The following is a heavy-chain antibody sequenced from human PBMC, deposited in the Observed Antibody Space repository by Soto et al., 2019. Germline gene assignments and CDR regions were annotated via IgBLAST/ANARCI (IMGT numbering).Heavy chain of an antibody. V-gene: IGHV1-58*01. CDR2: IVVGSGNT. D-gene: IGHD3-22*01. CDR1: GFTFTSSA. J-gene: IGHJ6*02. Sequence: SVKVSCKASGFTFTSSAVQWVRQARGQRLEWIGWIVVGSGNTNYAQKFQERVTITRDMSTSTAYMELSSLRSEDTAVYYCAADANSSGYYYGVYDYYGRDVWG. CDR3: AADANSSGYYYGVYDYYGRDV.